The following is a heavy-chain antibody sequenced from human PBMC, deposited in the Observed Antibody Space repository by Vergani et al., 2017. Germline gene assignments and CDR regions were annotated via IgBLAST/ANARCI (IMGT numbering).Heavy chain of an antibody. CDR2: MDYSGST. CDR1: GDSVISTDYH. J-gene: IGHJ4*02. V-gene: IGHV4-39*01. CDR3: ASKRGACRAAYCHSYDF. D-gene: IGHD1-26*01. Sequence: QVQLQESGPGLVKPSETLSLTCTVSGDSVISTDYHWGWMRQPQGKGLEWIGSMDYSGSTYYNPSLESRISISFETPKNQFSLRLTSVTAADTAVYYCASKRGACRAAYCHSYDFWGQGTLVAVSS.